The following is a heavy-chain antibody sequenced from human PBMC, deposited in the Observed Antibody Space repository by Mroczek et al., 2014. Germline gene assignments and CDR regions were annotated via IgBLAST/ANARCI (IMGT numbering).Heavy chain of an antibody. Sequence: ESGGGLVKPGGSLRLSCAASGFTFSDYYMSWIRQAPGKGLEWVSYISSSGSTIYYADSVKGRFTISRDNAKNSLYLQMNSLRAEDTAVYYCARVEDCSSTSCYEGNYYYYYYMDVWGKGTTVTVSS. CDR1: GFTFSDYY. J-gene: IGHJ6*03. CDR2: ISSSGSTI. V-gene: IGHV3-11*01. CDR3: ARVEDCSSTSCYEGNYYYYYYMDV. D-gene: IGHD2-2*01.